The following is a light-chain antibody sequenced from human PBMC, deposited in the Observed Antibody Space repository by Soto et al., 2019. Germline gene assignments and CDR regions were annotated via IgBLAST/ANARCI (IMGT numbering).Light chain of an antibody. CDR3: QQSYSPPLT. CDR1: QSVFYNSNNKNN. Sequence: DIVMTQSPDSLAVSLRERATIHCQSSQSVFYNSNNKNNLAWYQQKPGQPPKLLIYWASTRASGVPDRFSGGGSETHFTLTISGLQAEDVAVYYCQQSYSPPLTFGGGTKVDI. J-gene: IGKJ4*01. V-gene: IGKV4-1*01. CDR2: WAS.